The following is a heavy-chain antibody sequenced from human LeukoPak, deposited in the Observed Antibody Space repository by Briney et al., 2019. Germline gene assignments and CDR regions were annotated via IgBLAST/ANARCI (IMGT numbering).Heavy chain of an antibody. Sequence: SETLSLTCTMSGGSIINYYWTWIRQPPGKGLEWIGHIYYSGGTNYNPSLKSRVTISVDTSKKEFSLKLTSVIAADTAVYYCARVPKHFRGGLSFYFMDVWGIGTTVTISS. CDR1: GGSIINYY. V-gene: IGHV4-59*01. J-gene: IGHJ6*03. D-gene: IGHD3-10*01. CDR2: IYYSGGT. CDR3: ARVPKHFRGGLSFYFMDV.